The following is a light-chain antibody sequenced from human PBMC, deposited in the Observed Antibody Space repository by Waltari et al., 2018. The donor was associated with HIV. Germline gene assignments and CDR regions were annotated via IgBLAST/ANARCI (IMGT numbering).Light chain of an antibody. CDR1: SSDVGSYTL. J-gene: IGLJ1*01. CDR3: CSYAGSSTPFV. Sequence: QSALTQPASVSGSPGQSITISCTGTSSDVGSYTLVSWYQQYPGKAPKLMIYEVSKRPSGVSNRFSGSKSGNTASLTISGLQAEDEADYYCCSYAGSSTPFVFGTATKVTVL. V-gene: IGLV2-23*02. CDR2: EVS.